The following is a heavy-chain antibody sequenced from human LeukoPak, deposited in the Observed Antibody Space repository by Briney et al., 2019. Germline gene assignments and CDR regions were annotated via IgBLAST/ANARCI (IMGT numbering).Heavy chain of an antibody. V-gene: IGHV4-59*01. CDR2: IYYSGST. Sequence: SETLSLTCTVSGGSISSYYWSWIRQPPGKGLEWIGYIYYSGSTNYNPSLKSRVTISVDTSKNQFSLKVSSVTAADTAVCYCARDLHDYSYWYFDLWGRGTLVTVSS. J-gene: IGHJ2*01. D-gene: IGHD4-11*01. CDR1: GGSISSYY. CDR3: ARDLHDYSYWYFDL.